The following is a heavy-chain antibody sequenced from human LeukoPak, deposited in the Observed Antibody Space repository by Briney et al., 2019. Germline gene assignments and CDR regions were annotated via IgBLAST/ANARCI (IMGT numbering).Heavy chain of an antibody. CDR1: GFTFRSYD. CDR3: AREPLYGSGRHFDY. Sequence: PGGSLRLSCEASGFTFRSYDMYWVRQAPGKGLEWVSNIGTAGDTYYADSVKGRFTISRENAKNSLYLQMNSLRAEDTAVYYCAREPLYGSGRHFDYWGQGTLVTVSS. CDR2: IGTAGDT. D-gene: IGHD3-10*01. J-gene: IGHJ4*02. V-gene: IGHV3-13*01.